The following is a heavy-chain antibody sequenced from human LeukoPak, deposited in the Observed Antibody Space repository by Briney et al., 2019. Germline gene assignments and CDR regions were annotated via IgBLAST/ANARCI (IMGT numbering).Heavy chain of an antibody. Sequence: SETLSLTCAVYGGSFSGYYWSWIRQPPGKGLEWIGEINHSRSTNYNPSLKSRVTISVDTSKNQFSLKLSSVTAADTAVYYCARAADSYYYDSSGYYSRYFQHWGQGTLVTVSS. CDR1: GGSFSGYY. V-gene: IGHV4-34*01. CDR3: ARAADSYYYDSSGYYSRYFQH. D-gene: IGHD3-22*01. J-gene: IGHJ1*01. CDR2: INHSRST.